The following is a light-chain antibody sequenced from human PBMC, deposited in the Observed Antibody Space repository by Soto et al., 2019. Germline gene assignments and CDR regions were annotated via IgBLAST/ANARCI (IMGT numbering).Light chain of an antibody. CDR3: QQGHNWPLT. J-gene: IGKJ2*01. Sequence: EIVMTQSPATLSLSPGERAALSCRASQSINSELAWYQQKPGQPPRLLIYGASTRATSVPARFTGSDAGSDFTLTISGLQSEDFAVYYCQQGHNWPLTFGQGTRLEI. CDR2: GAS. CDR1: QSINSE. V-gene: IGKV3-15*01.